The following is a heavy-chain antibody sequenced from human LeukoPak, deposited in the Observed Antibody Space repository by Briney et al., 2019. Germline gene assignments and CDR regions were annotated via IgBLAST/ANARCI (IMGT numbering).Heavy chain of an antibody. CDR1: GGSISSGSDY. Sequence: PSETLSLTCTVSGGSISSGSDYWTWIRQPAGKGLEWIGRISANGNTNHNPSLKSRVTMSVDTSKNQFSLKLSSVTAADTAVYXXXXXTFGYYDSRHDAFDIWGQGTMVTVSS. CDR3: XXXTFGYYDSRHDAFDI. CDR2: ISANGNT. J-gene: IGHJ3*02. V-gene: IGHV4-61*02. D-gene: IGHD3-22*01.